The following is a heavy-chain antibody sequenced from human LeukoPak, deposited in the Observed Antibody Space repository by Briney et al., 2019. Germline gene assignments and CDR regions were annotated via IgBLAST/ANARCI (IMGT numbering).Heavy chain of an antibody. CDR2: INLSGST. J-gene: IGHJ1*01. CDR3: ARAPPRFRPNRYCSSTSCYVAHFQH. Sequence: PSETLSLTCPFYGGSFSGYYWSWIRQPPGKGRDGIGEINLSGSTNYNPSLKSRVTISVDTSKNQFSLKLSSVTAADTAVYYCARAPPRFRPNRYCSSTSCYVAHFQHWGQGTLVTVSS. CDR1: GGSFSGYY. V-gene: IGHV4-34*01. D-gene: IGHD2-2*01.